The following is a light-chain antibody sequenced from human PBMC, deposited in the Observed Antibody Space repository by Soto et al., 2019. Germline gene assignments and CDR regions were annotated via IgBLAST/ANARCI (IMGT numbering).Light chain of an antibody. CDR1: QSVNKNY. J-gene: IGKJ3*01. CDR3: QQYGSSPFT. Sequence: EIVLTQSPGTLSLSPGERATLSCRASQSVNKNYLVWYQQNPGQPPRLLIYGASSRATGIPDRFSGSGSGTDFTLTISRLEPEDFAVYYCQQYGSSPFTFGPGTKVDIK. CDR2: GAS. V-gene: IGKV3-20*01.